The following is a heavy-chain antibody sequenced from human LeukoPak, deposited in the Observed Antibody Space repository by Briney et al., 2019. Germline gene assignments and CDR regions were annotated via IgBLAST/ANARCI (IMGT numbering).Heavy chain of an antibody. CDR1: GFTFSSYW. CDR3: AKDQESIWFGEFDY. D-gene: IGHD3-10*01. J-gene: IGHJ4*02. CDR2: INSDGSST. V-gene: IGHV3-74*01. Sequence: PGGSLRLSCAASGFTFSSYWMHWVRQAPGKGLVWVSRINSDGSSTSYADSVEGRFTISRDNAKNTLYLQMNSLRAEDTAVYYCAKDQESIWFGEFDYWGQGTLVTVSS.